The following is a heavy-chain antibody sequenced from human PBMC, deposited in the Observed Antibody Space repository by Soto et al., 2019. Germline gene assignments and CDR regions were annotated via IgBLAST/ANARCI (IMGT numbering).Heavy chain of an antibody. CDR2: IYIDGST. J-gene: IGHJ4*02. CDR3: ARSYRWTGLFDH. D-gene: IGHD3-16*01. Sequence: GGSLRLSCAVSGFTVSSSYMSWVRLTPGKGLEWVSAIYIDGSTYYADSVRGRFTISRDISKDTLYLQMNSLRAEDMAVYFCARSYRWTGLFDHWGQGTLVTVSS. V-gene: IGHV3-53*01. CDR1: GFTVSSSY.